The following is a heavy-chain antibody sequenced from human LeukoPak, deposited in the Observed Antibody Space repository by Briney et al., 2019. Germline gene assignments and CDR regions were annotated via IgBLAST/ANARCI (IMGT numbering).Heavy chain of an antibody. Sequence: GGSLRLSCAASGFTFSSYSVNWVRQAPGKGLEWVSSISSSSSYIYYADSVKGRFTISRDNAKNSLYLQMNSLRVEDTAVYYCVPLNWNPPGDFDRWGQGTLVTVSS. CDR2: ISSSSSYI. CDR1: GFTFSSYS. J-gene: IGHJ4*02. D-gene: IGHD1-20*01. V-gene: IGHV3-21*01. CDR3: VPLNWNPPGDFDR.